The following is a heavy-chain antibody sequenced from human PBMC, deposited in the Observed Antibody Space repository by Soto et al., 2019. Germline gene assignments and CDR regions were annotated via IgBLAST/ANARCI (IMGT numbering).Heavy chain of an antibody. J-gene: IGHJ4*02. D-gene: IGHD6-19*01. Sequence: SETLSLTCTVCGGCISSSSYYWGWIRQHPGKGLEWIGGIYYSGSTYYNPSLKSRVTISLDTSKNQCSLKMSSVTAADTAVYYCARLPRRAVFTPFDYWGKGILVPVSS. CDR2: IYYSGST. CDR3: ARLPRRAVFTPFDY. V-gene: IGHV4-39*01. CDR1: GGCISSSSYY.